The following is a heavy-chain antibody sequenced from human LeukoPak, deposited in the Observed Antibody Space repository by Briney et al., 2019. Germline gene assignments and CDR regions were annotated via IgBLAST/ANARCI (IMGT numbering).Heavy chain of an antibody. CDR1: GFTFSTYG. CDR3: AKGIRVVTH. Sequence: GGSLRLSCAASGFTFSTYGMNWVRQAPGKGLEWVSSVSGATGNSYYVGSVKGRFTISRDDSKNTLYLQMNSLRAEDTAVYYCAKGIRVVTHWGQGTLVTVSS. D-gene: IGHD3-3*01. J-gene: IGHJ4*02. CDR2: VSGATGNS. V-gene: IGHV3-23*01.